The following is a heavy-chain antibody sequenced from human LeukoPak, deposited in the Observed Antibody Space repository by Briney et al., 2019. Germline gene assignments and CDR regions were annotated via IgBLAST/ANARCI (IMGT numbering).Heavy chain of an antibody. CDR3: ARDRPYYDSSGASIDY. CDR1: AYTFTSYG. V-gene: IGHV1-18*01. D-gene: IGHD3-22*01. CDR2: ISAYNGNT. Sequence: ASVKVSCKASAYTFTSYGISWVRQAPGQGLEWMGWISAYNGNTNYAQKLQGRVTMTTDTSTSTAYMELRSLRSDDTAVYYCARDRPYYDSSGASIDYWGQGTLVTVSS. J-gene: IGHJ4*02.